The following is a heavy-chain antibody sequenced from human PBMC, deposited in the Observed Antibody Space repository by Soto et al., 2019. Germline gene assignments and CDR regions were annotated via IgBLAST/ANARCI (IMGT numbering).Heavy chain of an antibody. V-gene: IGHV4-34*01. J-gene: IGHJ4*02. CDR3: ARLRGLWFGELLADY. Sequence: SETLSLTCAVYGGSFSGYYWSWIRQPPGKGLEWIGEINHSGSTNYNPSLKSRVTISVDTSKDQFSLKLSSVTAADTAVYYCARLRGLWFGELLADYWGQGTLVTVSS. CDR1: GGSFSGYY. D-gene: IGHD3-10*01. CDR2: INHSGST.